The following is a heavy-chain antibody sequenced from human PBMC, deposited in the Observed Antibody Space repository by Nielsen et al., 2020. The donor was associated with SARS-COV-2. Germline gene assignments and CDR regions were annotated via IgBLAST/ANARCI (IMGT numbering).Heavy chain of an antibody. J-gene: IGHJ3*01. D-gene: IGHD3-10*01. V-gene: IGHV3-23*01. CDR1: GFTFSSYA. CDR2: VSASGGST. Sequence: GGSLRLSCAASGFTFSSYAMSWVRRAPGRGLQWVTDVSASGGSTYYTDSVKGRFTISRDNSKNTLYLEMHSLRVEDTAVFYCAKDGVVRGDALDLWGQGTMVTVSS. CDR3: AKDGVVRGDALDL.